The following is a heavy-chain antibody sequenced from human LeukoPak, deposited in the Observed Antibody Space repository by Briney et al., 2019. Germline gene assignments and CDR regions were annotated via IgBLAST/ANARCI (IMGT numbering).Heavy chain of an antibody. CDR2: IYTSGST. J-gene: IGHJ3*02. D-gene: IGHD3-9*01. CDR1: GGSISSYY. V-gene: IGHV4-4*07. Sequence: SETLSLTCTVSGGSISSYYWSWIRQPAGKGLEWIGRIYTSGSTNYNPSLKSRVTMSVDTSKNQFSLKLSSVTAADTAVYYCASRIFSLSVTDAFDIWGQGTMVTVSS. CDR3: ASRIFSLSVTDAFDI.